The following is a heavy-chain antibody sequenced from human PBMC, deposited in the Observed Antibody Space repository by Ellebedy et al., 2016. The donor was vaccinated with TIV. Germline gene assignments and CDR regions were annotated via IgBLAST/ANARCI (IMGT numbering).Heavy chain of an antibody. J-gene: IGHJ4*02. Sequence: SETLSLXXAVYGGSFSGHFWTWIRQPPGKGLEWIGEIDHSGITNYNPSLKSRVTISVDTSKNQFSLKVRSVTAADTAVYYCARRSSVIAAAAIDYWGQGTRVTVSS. V-gene: IGHV4-34*01. CDR2: IDHSGIT. CDR3: ARRSSVIAAAAIDY. D-gene: IGHD6-13*01. CDR1: GGSFSGHF.